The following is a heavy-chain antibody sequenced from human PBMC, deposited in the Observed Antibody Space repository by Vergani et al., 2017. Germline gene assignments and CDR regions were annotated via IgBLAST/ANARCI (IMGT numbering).Heavy chain of an antibody. D-gene: IGHD2-15*01. V-gene: IGHV3-30*03. CDR3: ARNKGYCSGGSCYGIDY. CDR2: ISYDGSNK. J-gene: IGHJ4*02. Sequence: QVQLVESGGGVVQPGRSLRLSCAASGFTFSSYGMHWVRQAPGKGLEWVAVISYDGSNKYYADSVKGRFTISRDNSKNTLYLQMNSLRAEDTAVYYCARNKGYCSGGSCYGIDYWGQGTLVTVSS. CDR1: GFTFSSYG.